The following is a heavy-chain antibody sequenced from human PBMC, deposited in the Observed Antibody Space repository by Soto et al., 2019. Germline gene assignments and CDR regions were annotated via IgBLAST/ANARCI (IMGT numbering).Heavy chain of an antibody. Sequence: EVQLLESGGGLVQPGGSLRLSYAASGFTFSSYAMSWVRQAPGKGLEWVSAISGSGGSTYYADSVKGRFTISRDNSKNTLYLQMNSLRAEDTAVYYCAKVSAAAGSYYYYGMDVWGQGTTVTVSS. CDR2: ISGSGGST. D-gene: IGHD6-13*01. V-gene: IGHV3-23*01. J-gene: IGHJ6*02. CDR1: GFTFSSYA. CDR3: AKVSAAAGSYYYYGMDV.